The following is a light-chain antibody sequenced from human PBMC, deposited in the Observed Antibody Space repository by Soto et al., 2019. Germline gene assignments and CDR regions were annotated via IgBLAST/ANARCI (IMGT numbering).Light chain of an antibody. CDR2: EGG. CDR3: CSYAGSSTFAV. Sequence: QSALTQPASVSGSPGQSITISCTGTRSDVGSYNLVSWYQQHPGKAPKLIIYEGGKRPSGVSNRFSDSKSGITASLTISGLQAEDEADYYCCSYAGSSTFAVFGTGTKLTVL. CDR1: RSDVGSYNL. J-gene: IGLJ1*01. V-gene: IGLV2-23*03.